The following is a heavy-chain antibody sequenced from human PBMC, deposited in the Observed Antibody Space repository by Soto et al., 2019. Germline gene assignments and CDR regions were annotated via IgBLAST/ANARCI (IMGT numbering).Heavy chain of an antibody. D-gene: IGHD2-2*01. CDR2: ISYDGSNK. CDR1: GFTFSSYG. Sequence: GGSLRLSCAASGFTFSSYGMHWVRQAPGKGLEWVAVISYDGSNKYYADSVKGRFTISRDNSKNTLYLQMNSLRAEDTAVYYCAKDLVAPDIVVVPAATYYGMDVWGQGTTVTVSS. V-gene: IGHV3-30*18. CDR3: AKDLVAPDIVVVPAATYYGMDV. J-gene: IGHJ6*02.